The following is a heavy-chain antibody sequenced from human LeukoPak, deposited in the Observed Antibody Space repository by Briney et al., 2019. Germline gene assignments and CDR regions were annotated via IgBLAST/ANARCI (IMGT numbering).Heavy chain of an antibody. V-gene: IGHV1-46*01. Sequence: GASVKVSRKASGYTFTSYGISWVRQAPGQGLEWMGLINPTGGSTGYAQKFQGRVTMTRDMSTSTDYMELSSLRSEDTAIYYCARDNSVGDNAWWFDPWGQGTLVTVSS. D-gene: IGHD1-26*01. CDR1: GYTFTSYG. CDR2: INPTGGST. CDR3: ARDNSVGDNAWWFDP. J-gene: IGHJ5*02.